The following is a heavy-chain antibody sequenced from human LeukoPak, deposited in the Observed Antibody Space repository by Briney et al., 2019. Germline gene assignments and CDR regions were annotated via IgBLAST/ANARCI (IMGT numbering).Heavy chain of an antibody. Sequence: GSLRLSCAASGFTFSNAWMSWVRQPPGKGLEWIGEINHSGSTNYNPSLKSRVTISVDTSKNQFSLKLSSVTAADTAVYYCARQTGSGLFILPGGQGTLVTVSS. CDR2: INHSGST. J-gene: IGHJ4*02. V-gene: IGHV4-34*01. CDR1: GFTFSNAW. CDR3: ARQTGSGLFILP. D-gene: IGHD3/OR15-3a*01.